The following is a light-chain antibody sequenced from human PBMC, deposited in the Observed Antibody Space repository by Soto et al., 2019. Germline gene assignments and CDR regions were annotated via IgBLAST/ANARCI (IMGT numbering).Light chain of an antibody. CDR2: GAS. CDR3: QQYKNWPL. Sequence: MMMTQSQATLSVSPGARVTLSCRTSHSVNSHVAWYQQKPGQAPRLLLYGASTRATGIPVRFSGSGFGTEFTLTISSLQSEDFAVYYCQQYKNWPLFGQGTRLAIK. V-gene: IGKV3-15*01. J-gene: IGKJ5*01. CDR1: HSVNSH.